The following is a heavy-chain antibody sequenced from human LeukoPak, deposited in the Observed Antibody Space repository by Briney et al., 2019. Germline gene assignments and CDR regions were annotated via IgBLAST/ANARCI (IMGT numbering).Heavy chain of an antibody. CDR3: ARSGFWSGYYDNYYYYYMDV. CDR1: GYSFTSYW. D-gene: IGHD3-3*01. J-gene: IGHJ6*03. CDR2: IYPGDSDT. Sequence: GESLKISCKGSGYSFTSYWIGWVRQMPGKGLEWMGIIYPGDSDTRYSPSFQGQVTISADKSISTAYLQWSSLKASDTAMYYCARSGFWSGYYDNYYYYYMDVWGKGTTVTVSS. V-gene: IGHV5-51*01.